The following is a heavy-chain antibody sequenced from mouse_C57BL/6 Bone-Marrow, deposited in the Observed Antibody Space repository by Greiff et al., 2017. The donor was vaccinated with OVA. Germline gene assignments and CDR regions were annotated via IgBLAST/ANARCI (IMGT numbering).Heavy chain of an antibody. CDR1: GYTFTEYT. CDR3: ARHLMTTVVADYYAMDY. Sequence: VQGVESGAELVKPGASVKLSCKASGYTFTEYTIHWVKQRSGQGLEWIGWFYPGSGSIKYNEKFKDKATLTADKSSSTVYMELSRLTSEDSAVYFCARHLMTTVVADYYAMDYWGQGTSVTVSS. D-gene: IGHD1-1*01. J-gene: IGHJ4*01. V-gene: IGHV1-62-2*01. CDR2: FYPGSGSI.